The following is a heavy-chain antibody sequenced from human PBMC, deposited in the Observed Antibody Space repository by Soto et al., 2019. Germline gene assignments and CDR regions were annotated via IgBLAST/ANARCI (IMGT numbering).Heavy chain of an antibody. CDR2: INPNSGGT. CDR3: ARGSKRALPKDIVATNDAFDI. V-gene: IGHV1-2*04. J-gene: IGHJ3*02. D-gene: IGHD5-12*01. CDR1: GYTFTGYY. Sequence: QVQLVQSGAEVKKPGASVKVSCKASGYTFTGYYMHWVRQAPGQGLEWMGWINPNSGGTNYAQKFQGWVTMTRDTSISTAYMELSRLRSDDTAVYYCARGSKRALPKDIVATNDAFDIWGQGTMVTVSS.